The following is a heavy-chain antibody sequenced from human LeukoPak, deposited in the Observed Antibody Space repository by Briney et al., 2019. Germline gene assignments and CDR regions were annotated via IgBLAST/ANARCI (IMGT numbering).Heavy chain of an antibody. CDR3: ARQNPAASGQGLDY. CDR2: IYYSGST. V-gene: IGHV4-39*01. D-gene: IGHD6-13*01. J-gene: IGHJ4*02. Sequence: PSETLSLICTVSGGSISSSRYFWGWIRQPPGKGLEWIGSIYYSGSTHYNPSLKSRVTISVDASKNQFSLRLSSVTAADTAVYYCARQNPAASGQGLDYWGQGTLVTVSS. CDR1: GGSISSSRYF.